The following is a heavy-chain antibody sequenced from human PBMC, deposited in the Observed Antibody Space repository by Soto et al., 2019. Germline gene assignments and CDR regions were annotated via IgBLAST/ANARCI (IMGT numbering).Heavy chain of an antibody. V-gene: IGHV3-30*18. Sequence: GGSLRLSCGDSGFTFSNYGMHWVRQAPGKGLEWVAGISYDGSNKHYADSAEGRFTISRGNSKSTLYLQMNSLRAEDTAVYYCAKGHEWELTIPFDYWAREPWSPSPQ. CDR3: AKGHEWELTIPFDY. CDR2: ISYDGSNK. D-gene: IGHD1-26*01. J-gene: IGHJ4*02. CDR1: GFTFSNYG.